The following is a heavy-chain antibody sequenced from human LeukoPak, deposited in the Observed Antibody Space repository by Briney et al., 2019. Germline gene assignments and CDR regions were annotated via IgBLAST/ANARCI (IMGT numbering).Heavy chain of an antibody. D-gene: IGHD5-18*01. Sequence: GASVKVSCKASGGTFSSYAISWVRRAPGQGLEWMGRIIPIRDIANYAQKFQGRVTITADKSTSTAYMELSSLRSEDTAVYYCARYDGGYSYGTYLNGLDVWGQGTTVTVSS. J-gene: IGHJ6*02. CDR3: ARYDGGYSYGTYLNGLDV. CDR1: GGTFSSYA. CDR2: IIPIRDIA. V-gene: IGHV1-69*04.